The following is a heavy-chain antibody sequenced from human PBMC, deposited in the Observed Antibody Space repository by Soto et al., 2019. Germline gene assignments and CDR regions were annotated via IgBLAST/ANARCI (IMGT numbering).Heavy chain of an antibody. CDR1: GFTFSSYA. J-gene: IGHJ1*01. Sequence: GGSLRLSCAASGFTFSSYAMSWVRQAPGKGLEWVSGLSGSGDSTYYAGSVKGRYTSSRDNSKNTLYLQVTSLRAEAAAVYYCAKGVQGMAGAGTGYFQHWGQGSVVTVSA. CDR3: AKGVQGMAGAGTGYFQH. D-gene: IGHD6-19*01. CDR2: LSGSGDST. V-gene: IGHV3-23*01.